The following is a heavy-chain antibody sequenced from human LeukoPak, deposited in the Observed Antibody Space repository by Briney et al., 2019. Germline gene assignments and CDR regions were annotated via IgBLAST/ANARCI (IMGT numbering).Heavy chain of an antibody. CDR1: GYTFTNYG. J-gene: IGHJ4*02. Sequence: ASVKVSCKTSGYTFTNYGVHWVRQTPGQGLEWMGWINPNSGDTNYAQKFQGRVTMTRDTSISTAYMELSRLRSDDTAVYYCARVRYRLAETYIDYWGQGTLVTVSS. D-gene: IGHD3-16*01. CDR3: ARVRYRLAETYIDY. CDR2: INPNSGDT. V-gene: IGHV1-2*02.